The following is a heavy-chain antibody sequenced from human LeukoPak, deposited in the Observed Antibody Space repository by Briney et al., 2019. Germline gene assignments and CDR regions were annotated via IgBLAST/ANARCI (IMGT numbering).Heavy chain of an antibody. CDR2: LSGSGGST. D-gene: IGHD2-2*01. CDR3: AKGRLVPAALLDY. CDR1: GFTFSSYA. V-gene: IGHV3-23*01. Sequence: GGSLRLSCAASGFTFSSYAMSWVRQAPGKGLEWVSTLSGSGGSTNYADSVKGRFTISRDNSKNTLYLQMYSLRAEDTAVYYCAKGRLVPAALLDYWGQGTLVTVSS. J-gene: IGHJ4*02.